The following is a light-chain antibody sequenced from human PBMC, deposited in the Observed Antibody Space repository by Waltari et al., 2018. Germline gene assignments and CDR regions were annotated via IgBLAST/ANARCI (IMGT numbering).Light chain of an antibody. Sequence: SYVVTQPPSVSVAPGQTATITCEGDNIRSKNVNWYQQEPGQAPVVVVYDASDRPSGMPERFSGSNSGNTATLTISRVEAGDEADYYCQVWDPNSDRQVFGGGTKLTVL. J-gene: IGLJ2*01. V-gene: IGLV3-21*02. CDR2: DAS. CDR1: NIRSKN. CDR3: QVWDPNSDRQV.